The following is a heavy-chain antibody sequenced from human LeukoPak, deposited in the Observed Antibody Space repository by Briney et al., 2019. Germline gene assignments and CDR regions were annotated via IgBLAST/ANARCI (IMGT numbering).Heavy chain of an antibody. CDR3: ARSPRATREYYYYYMDV. Sequence: GRSLRLSCAASGFTFSSYGMHWVRQAPDKGLEWVAVISYDGSNKYYADSVKGRFTISRDNSKNTLYLQMNSLRAEDTAVYYCARSPRATREYYYYYMDVWGKGTTVTVSS. V-gene: IGHV3-30*03. J-gene: IGHJ6*03. CDR2: ISYDGSNK. CDR1: GFTFSSYG. D-gene: IGHD5-24*01.